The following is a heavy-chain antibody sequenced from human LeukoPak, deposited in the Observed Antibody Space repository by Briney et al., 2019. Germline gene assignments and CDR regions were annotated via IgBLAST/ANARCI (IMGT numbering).Heavy chain of an antibody. CDR1: GGSFNGYY. CDR3: ARHHYGSGSYYYYMDV. CDR2: INHSGST. Sequence: SEALSLTCAVYGGSFNGYYWSWIRQPPGKGLEWIGQINHSGSTNYNPSLKSRVTISVDTSKNQFSLKLSSVTAADTAVYYCARHHYGSGSYYYYMDVWGKGTTVTISS. D-gene: IGHD3-10*01. V-gene: IGHV4-34*01. J-gene: IGHJ6*03.